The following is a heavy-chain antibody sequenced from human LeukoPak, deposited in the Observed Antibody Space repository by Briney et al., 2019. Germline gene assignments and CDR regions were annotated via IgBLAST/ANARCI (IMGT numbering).Heavy chain of an antibody. CDR3: AKSNGYGLIDY. J-gene: IGHJ4*02. CDR2: IYYSGST. Sequence: KSSQTLSLTCTVSGGSISSSSYYWGWIRQPPGKGLEWIGSIYYSGSTYYNPSLKSRVTMYIDTSKNQFSLKLSSVTAADTAMYYCAKSNGYGLIDYWGQGTLVTVSS. D-gene: IGHD5-12*01. V-gene: IGHV4-39*01. CDR1: GGSISSSSYY.